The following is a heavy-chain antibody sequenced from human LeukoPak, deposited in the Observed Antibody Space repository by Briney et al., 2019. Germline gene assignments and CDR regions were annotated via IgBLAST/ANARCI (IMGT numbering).Heavy chain of an antibody. CDR2: INSDGSST. J-gene: IGHJ4*02. D-gene: IGHD6-6*01. CDR1: GFTFSTYW. CDR3: ARGPNSNWSGLDF. Sequence: GGSLRLSCAASGFTFSTYWMHWVRQAPGKGLVWVSRINSDGSSTSYADSVKGRFTISRDNAKNTLYLQMNNLRAEDTAVYYCARGPNSNWSGLDFWGQGTLLTVS. V-gene: IGHV3-74*01.